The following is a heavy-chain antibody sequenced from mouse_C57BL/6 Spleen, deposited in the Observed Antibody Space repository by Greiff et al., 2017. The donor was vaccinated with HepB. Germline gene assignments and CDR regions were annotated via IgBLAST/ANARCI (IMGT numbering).Heavy chain of an antibody. V-gene: IGHV1-76*01. Sequence: QVQLQQSGAELVRPGASVKLSCKASGYTFTDYYINWVKQRPGQGLEWIARIYPGSGNTYYNEKFKGKATLTAEKSSSTAYMQLSSLTSEDSAVYFCSRGGIYYGSSYSFDYWGQGTTLTVSS. CDR2: IYPGSGNT. CDR1: GYTFTDYY. D-gene: IGHD1-1*01. CDR3: SRGGIYYGSSYSFDY. J-gene: IGHJ2*01.